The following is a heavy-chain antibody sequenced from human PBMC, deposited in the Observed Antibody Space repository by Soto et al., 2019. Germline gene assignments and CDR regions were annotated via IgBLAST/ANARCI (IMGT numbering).Heavy chain of an antibody. Sequence: SETLSLTCTVSGGSISRDDYYWSWIRQAPGRGLEWIGYIHYSGSSYYNPSLKSLATMSIDTAGNQFSLKVSSVTVADTAVYYCARDLDGLHDDTSGPFPRPGWGQGTLVTVSS. CDR3: ARDLDGLHDDTSGPFPRPG. CDR1: GGSISRDDYY. D-gene: IGHD3-22*01. J-gene: IGHJ1*01. V-gene: IGHV4-30-4*01. CDR2: IHYSGSS.